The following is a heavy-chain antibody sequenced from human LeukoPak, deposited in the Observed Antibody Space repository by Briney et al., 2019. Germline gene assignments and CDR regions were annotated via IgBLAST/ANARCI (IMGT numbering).Heavy chain of an antibody. CDR2: IRYDGSNK. CDR3: AKVFRGSTSCSPRH. V-gene: IGHV3-30*02. Sequence: PGGSLRLSCAASGFTFSSYGMHWVRQAPGKGLEWAAFIRYDGSNKYYADSVKGRFTISRDNSKNTLYLQMNSLRAEDTAVYYCAKVFRGSTSCSPRHWGQGTLVTVSS. CDR1: GFTFSSYG. J-gene: IGHJ1*01. D-gene: IGHD2-2*01.